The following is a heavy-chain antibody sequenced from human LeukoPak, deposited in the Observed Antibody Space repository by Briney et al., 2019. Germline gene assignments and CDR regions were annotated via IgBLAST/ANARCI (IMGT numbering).Heavy chain of an antibody. D-gene: IGHD6-13*01. V-gene: IGHV7-4-1*02. CDR3: ARTGYVSGYSSGWYTLYYFDY. CDR1: GYTFTSYA. CDR2: INTNTGNP. Sequence: ASVKVSCKASGYTFTSYAMNWVRQAPGQGLEWMGWINTNTGNPTYAQGFTGRFVFSLDTSVSTAYLQISSLKAEDTAEYYCARTGYVSGYSSGWYTLYYFDYWGQGTLVTVSS. J-gene: IGHJ4*02.